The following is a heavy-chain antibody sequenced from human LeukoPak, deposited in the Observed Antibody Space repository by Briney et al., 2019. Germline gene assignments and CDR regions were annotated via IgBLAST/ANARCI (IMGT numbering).Heavy chain of an antibody. Sequence: PGGSLRLSCAAPGFTFSSYGMTWVRQAPGKGLEWVAVISYDGSNKYYADSVKGRFTISRDNSKNTLYLQMNSLRAEDTAVYYCAHIAVAGDFDYWGQGTLVTVSS. V-gene: IGHV3-30*03. CDR2: ISYDGSNK. J-gene: IGHJ4*02. CDR3: AHIAVAGDFDY. CDR1: GFTFSSYG. D-gene: IGHD6-19*01.